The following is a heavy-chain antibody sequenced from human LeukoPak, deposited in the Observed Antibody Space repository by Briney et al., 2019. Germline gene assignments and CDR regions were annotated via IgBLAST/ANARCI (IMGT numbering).Heavy chain of an antibody. D-gene: IGHD3-3*01. CDR2: ISNSGSIT. Sequence: GGSLRLSCAASGFTFSSYEMNWVRQAPGKGLEWVSYISNSGSITYYADSVKGRFTISRDNAKNSLYLQMNSLRAEDTAVYCCARDRATLEWFNKYFDYWGQGTLVTVSS. J-gene: IGHJ4*02. V-gene: IGHV3-48*03. CDR3: ARDRATLEWFNKYFDY. CDR1: GFTFSSYE.